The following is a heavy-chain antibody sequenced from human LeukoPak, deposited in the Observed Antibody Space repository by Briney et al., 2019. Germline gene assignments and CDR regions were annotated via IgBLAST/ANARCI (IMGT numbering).Heavy chain of an antibody. CDR1: GFTFSSYA. D-gene: IGHD3-10*01. CDR3: AKTGLGPPIYYYGSGEFQH. V-gene: IGHV3-23*01. Sequence: GGSLRLSCAASGFTFSSYAMSWVRQAPGKGLEWVSAISGSGGSTYYADSVKGRFTISRDNSKNTLYLHMNSLRAEDTAVYYCAKTGLGPPIYYYGSGEFQHWGQGTLVTVSS. J-gene: IGHJ1*01. CDR2: ISGSGGST.